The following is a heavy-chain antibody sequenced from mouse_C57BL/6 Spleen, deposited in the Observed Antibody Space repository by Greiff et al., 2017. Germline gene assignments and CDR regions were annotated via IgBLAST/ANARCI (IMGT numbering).Heavy chain of an antibody. Sequence: EVKVVESEGGLVQPGSSMKLSCTASGFTFSDYYMAWVRQVPEKGLEWVANINYDGSSTYYLDSLKSRFIISRDNAKNILYLQMSSLKSEDTATYYCARANWDYYAMDYWGQGTSVTVSS. J-gene: IGHJ4*01. CDR2: INYDGSST. CDR1: GFTFSDYY. CDR3: ARANWDYYAMDY. V-gene: IGHV5-16*01. D-gene: IGHD4-1*01.